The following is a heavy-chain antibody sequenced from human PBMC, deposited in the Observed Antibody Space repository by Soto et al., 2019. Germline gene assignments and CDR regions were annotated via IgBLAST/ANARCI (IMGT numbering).Heavy chain of an antibody. CDR3: ARGRYYDFWSGYSGGDWFDP. CDR1: WFTFIGDS. CDR2: ISSSISTI. V-gene: IGHV3-48*02. J-gene: IGHJ5*02. D-gene: IGHD3-3*01. Sequence: GGSLRLAFACSWFTFIGDSMNWVRQARWKGRECVSYISSSISTIYYADSVKGRFTISRDNAKNSLYLQMNSLRDEDTAVYYCARGRYYDFWSGYSGGDWFDPWGQGTLVTVSS.